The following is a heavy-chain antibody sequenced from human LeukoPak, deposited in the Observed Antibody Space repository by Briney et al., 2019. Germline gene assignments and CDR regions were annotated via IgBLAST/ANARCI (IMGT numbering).Heavy chain of an antibody. D-gene: IGHD2-2*02. CDR1: GYIFTSYG. J-gene: IGHJ5*02. CDR2: ISAYNGNT. V-gene: IGHV1-18*01. Sequence: ASVKVSCKASGYIFTSYGISWVRQAPGQGLEWMGWISAYNGNTNYAQKLQGRVTMTTDTSTSTAYMELRSLRSDDTAVYYCARVRIVVVPAAILRVDWFDPWGQGTLVTVSS. CDR3: ARVRIVVVPAAILRVDWFDP.